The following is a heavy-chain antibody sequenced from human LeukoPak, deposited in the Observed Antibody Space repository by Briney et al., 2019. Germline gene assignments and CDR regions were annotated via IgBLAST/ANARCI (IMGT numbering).Heavy chain of an antibody. CDR3: ARSGQLQRFGDPRRPFYYGMDV. J-gene: IGHJ6*02. D-gene: IGHD3-10*01. CDR2: IFPGDSDT. CDR1: GYTFSSDY. Sequence: GESLKILCRGSGYTFSSDYDGCVLQMPAKNLQGLGSIFPGDSDTGYSPSFQGQVTISADKSISTAYLQWSSLKASDTAIYYCARSGQLQRFGDPRRPFYYGMDVWGQGTTVTVSS. V-gene: IGHV5-51*01.